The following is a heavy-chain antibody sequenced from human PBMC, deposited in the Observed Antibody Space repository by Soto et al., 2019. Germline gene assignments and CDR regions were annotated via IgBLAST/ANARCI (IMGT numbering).Heavy chain of an antibody. CDR1: GGSISTHY. CDR2: THYSGST. CDR3: ARESAGSGKNNWFDP. D-gene: IGHD3-10*01. J-gene: IGHJ5*02. Sequence: QVQLRESGPGLVKPSETLSLICTVSGGSISTHYWSWIRQPPGKGLEWIGWTHYSGSTYYNPSLKSRVTMSVDTSRTQLLLHLNSVTAADTAVYYCARESAGSGKNNWFDPWGQGTLVTVSS. V-gene: IGHV4-59*11.